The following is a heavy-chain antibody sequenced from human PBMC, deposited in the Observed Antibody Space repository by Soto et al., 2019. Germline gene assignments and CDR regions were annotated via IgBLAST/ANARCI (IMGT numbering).Heavy chain of an antibody. CDR2: ISGSGGST. Sequence: PGGSLRLSCAASGFTFSSYAMSWVRQAPGKGLEWVSAISGSGGSTYYADSVKGRFTISRDNSKNTLYLQMNSLRAEDTAVYYCAKGAYPNFDYGDDYFDYWGQGTLVTVSS. J-gene: IGHJ4*02. D-gene: IGHD4-17*01. CDR3: AKGAYPNFDYGDDYFDY. V-gene: IGHV3-23*01. CDR1: GFTFSSYA.